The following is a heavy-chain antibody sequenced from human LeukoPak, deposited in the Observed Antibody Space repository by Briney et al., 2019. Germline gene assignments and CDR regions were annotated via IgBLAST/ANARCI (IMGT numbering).Heavy chain of an antibody. V-gene: IGHV7-4-1*02. Sequence: GASVKVSCKASGYTFTSYAMSWVRQAPGQGLEWMGRINTNTGNPTYVHGSTGHRVLSLDTSVSTAYLKLSSLKAEETAMYYCAREANLDYWGQGTVVTVSS. CDR1: GYTFTSYA. D-gene: IGHD4/OR15-4a*01. CDR3: AREANLDY. J-gene: IGHJ4*02. CDR2: INTNTGNP.